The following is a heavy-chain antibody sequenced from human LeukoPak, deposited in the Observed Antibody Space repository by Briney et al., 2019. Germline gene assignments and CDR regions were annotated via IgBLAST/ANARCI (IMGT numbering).Heavy chain of an antibody. CDR2: ISGSGGST. V-gene: IGHV3-23*01. J-gene: IGHJ4*02. CDR1: GFTFSSYA. Sequence: GGSLRLSCAASGFTFSSYAMSWVRQAPGKWLEWVSAISGSGGSTYYADSVKGRFTISRDNSKNTLYLQMNSLRAEDTAVYYCATSNRIAVAGYFDYWGQGTLVTVSS. CDR3: ATSNRIAVAGYFDY. D-gene: IGHD6-19*01.